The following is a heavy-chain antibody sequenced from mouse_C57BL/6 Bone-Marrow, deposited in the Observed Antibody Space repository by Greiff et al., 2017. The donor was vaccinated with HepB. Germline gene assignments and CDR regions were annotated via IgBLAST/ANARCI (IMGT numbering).Heavy chain of an antibody. CDR1: GYTFTSYW. Sequence: QVQLKQPGAELVKPGASVKMSCKASGYTFTSYWITWVKQRPGQGLEWIGDIYPGSGSTNYNEKFKSKATLTVDTSSSTAYMQLSSLTSEDSAVYYCANFYYDYDGWFAYWGQGTLVTVSA. V-gene: IGHV1-55*01. J-gene: IGHJ3*01. CDR3: ANFYYDYDGWFAY. D-gene: IGHD2-4*01. CDR2: IYPGSGST.